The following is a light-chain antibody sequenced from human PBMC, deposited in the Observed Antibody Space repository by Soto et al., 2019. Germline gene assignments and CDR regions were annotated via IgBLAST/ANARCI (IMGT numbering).Light chain of an antibody. J-gene: IGLJ1*01. CDR3: NSYTTLSNRV. V-gene: IGLV2-14*01. CDR1: SSDIGAYNY. CDR2: EVT. Sequence: QSALTQPASVSGSPGQSITISCTGTSSDIGAYNYVSWYQQHPGKAPKLLIYEVTNRPSGVSDRFSGSKSGNTAYLTISGLQAEYEANYYCNSYTTLSNRVFGTGTKLTVL.